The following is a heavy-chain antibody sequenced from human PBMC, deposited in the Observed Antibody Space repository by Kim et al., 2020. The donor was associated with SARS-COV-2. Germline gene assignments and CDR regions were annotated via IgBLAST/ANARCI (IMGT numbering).Heavy chain of an antibody. CDR2: INSDGSST. CDR1: RFTFRSYW. D-gene: IGHD2-8*02. CDR3: ARGFTVAPRSSMDV. V-gene: IGHV3-74*01. Sequence: GGSLRLSCAASRFTFRSYWMHWVRQAPGKGLVWVSRINSDGSSTIYADSVKGRFTISRDNAKNTLYVQMNSLRAEDSAVYYCARGFTVAPRSSMDVWGQGTTVTVSS. J-gene: IGHJ6*02.